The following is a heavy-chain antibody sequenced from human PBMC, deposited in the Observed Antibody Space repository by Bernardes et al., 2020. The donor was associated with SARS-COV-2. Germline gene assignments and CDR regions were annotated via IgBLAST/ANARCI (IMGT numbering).Heavy chain of an antibody. D-gene: IGHD3-3*01. CDR3: AREPYYDFWSGYYEGGMDV. J-gene: IGHJ6*02. V-gene: IGHV4-61*01. Sequence: SETLSLTCTVSGGSVSSVSYYWSWLLQPPGKGLEWIGYIYYSGITNYNPSLKSRVTISVDTSKNQFSLKLSSVTAADTAVYYCAREPYYDFWSGYYEGGMDVWGQGTTVTVSS. CDR1: GGSVSSVSYY. CDR2: IYYSGIT.